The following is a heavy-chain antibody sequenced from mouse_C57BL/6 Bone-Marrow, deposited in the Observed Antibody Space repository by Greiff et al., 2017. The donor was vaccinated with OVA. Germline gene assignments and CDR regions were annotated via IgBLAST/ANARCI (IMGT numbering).Heavy chain of an antibody. D-gene: IGHD1-3*01. J-gene: IGHJ1*03. CDR2: ISNKANGYTT. CDR1: GFTFTDYY. Sequence: EVHLVESGGGLVQPGGSLSLSCAASGFTFTDYYMSWVRQPPGKALEWLGFISNKANGYTTASSASVKGRFTISRDNSQSILYIQMNDLRAEDSATYYCARSTIMSHWYFDVGGTGTTVTVSS. V-gene: IGHV7-3*01. CDR3: ARSTIMSHWYFDV.